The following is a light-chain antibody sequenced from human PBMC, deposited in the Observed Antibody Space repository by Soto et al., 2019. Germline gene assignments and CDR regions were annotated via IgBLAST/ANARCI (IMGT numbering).Light chain of an antibody. CDR1: SSSIGAGYD. Sequence: QSVLKQPPSVSGAPGQRVTISCTGSSSSIGAGYDVHWYQQLPGTAPKLLIYGNSNRPSGVPDRFSGSKSGTSASLAITGLQAEDEADYYCQSYDSSLSVYVFGTGTKVTVL. CDR2: GNS. V-gene: IGLV1-40*01. J-gene: IGLJ1*01. CDR3: QSYDSSLSVYV.